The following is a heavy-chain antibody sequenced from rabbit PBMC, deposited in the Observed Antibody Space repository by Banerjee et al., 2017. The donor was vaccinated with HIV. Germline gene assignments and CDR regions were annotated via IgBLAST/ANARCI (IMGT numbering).Heavy chain of an antibody. J-gene: IGHJ5*01. V-gene: IGHV1S40*01. CDR2: IYGGSSGAT. CDR3: ARDFGSNDWLDL. CDR1: GFSFSSRYY. D-gene: IGHD4-2*01. Sequence: QSLEESGGDLVKPGASLTLTCTASGFSFSSRYYMCWVRQAPGKGLEWIACIYGGSSGATYYASWAKGRFTISKTSSTTVTLQMTSLTAADTATYFCARDFGSNDWLDLWGPGTLVTVS.